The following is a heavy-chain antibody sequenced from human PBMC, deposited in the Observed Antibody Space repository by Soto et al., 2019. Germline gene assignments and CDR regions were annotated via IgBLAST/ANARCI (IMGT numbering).Heavy chain of an antibody. Sequence: QLQLQESGPGLVKPSETLSLTCTVSGGSISSSSYYWGWIRQPPGKGLEWIGSIYYSGSTYYNPSLKSRVTISVDTSKNQFSLKLSSVTAADTAVYYCARHEARDFWSGYPPYGMDVWGQGTTVTVSS. CDR2: IYYSGST. CDR1: GGSISSSSYY. V-gene: IGHV4-39*01. D-gene: IGHD3-3*01. J-gene: IGHJ6*02. CDR3: ARHEARDFWSGYPPYGMDV.